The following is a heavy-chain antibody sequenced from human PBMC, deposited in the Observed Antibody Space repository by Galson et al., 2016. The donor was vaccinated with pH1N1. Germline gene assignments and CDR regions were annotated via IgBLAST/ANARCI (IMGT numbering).Heavy chain of an antibody. CDR3: ARLWYGEYIDY. V-gene: IGHV4-39*01. CDR1: GASISNSNYY. CDR2: IYYSGIT. J-gene: IGHJ4*02. Sequence: LSLTCTVSGASISNSNYYCGWIRQPPGKGLEWIANIYYSGITYYDASLKSRVTISVDTSKKQFSLKLNSVIAADTAVYYCARLWYGEYIDYWGQGTRVTVSS. D-gene: IGHD3-10*01.